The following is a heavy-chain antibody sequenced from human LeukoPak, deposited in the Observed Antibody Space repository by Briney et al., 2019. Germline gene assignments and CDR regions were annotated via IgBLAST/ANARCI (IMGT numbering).Heavy chain of an antibody. CDR3: ARDNGSGYTKGYEHYYYYLDV. V-gene: IGHV4-4*07. J-gene: IGHJ6*03. D-gene: IGHD3-3*02. Sequence: PSETLSLTCTVSGDSISDDYYTWMRQPAGKGLEWIGRIHSGGTTNYNPSLMSRVTLSIDKSKKHISLRLTSVTAADTALYYCARDNGSGYTKGYEHYYYYLDVWGKGTTVTVPS. CDR2: IHSGGTT. CDR1: GDSISDDY.